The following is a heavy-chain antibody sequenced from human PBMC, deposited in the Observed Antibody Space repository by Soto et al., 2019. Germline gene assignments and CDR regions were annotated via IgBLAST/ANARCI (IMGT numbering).Heavy chain of an antibody. CDR2: ISGTGGGT. V-gene: IGHV3-23*01. J-gene: IGHJ4*02. D-gene: IGHD6-19*01. CDR1: EFTFSSYS. Sequence: EVKLLESGGGLVQPGGSLRLSCAASEFTFSSYSMSWVRQAPGRGLEWISSISGTGGGTYYADSVKGRFTISRDNSVNTLFLQMDSLRVEDTAIYFCAMDRFANGWYYFDHWGQGTLVSVS. CDR3: AMDRFANGWYYFDH.